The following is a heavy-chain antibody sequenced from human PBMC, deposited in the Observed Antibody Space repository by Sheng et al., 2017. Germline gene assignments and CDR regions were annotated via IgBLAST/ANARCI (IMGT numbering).Heavy chain of an antibody. CDR3: ARGHLIAMAAPLDY. CDR2: INPNSGDT. Sequence: QVQLVQSGAEVKKPGASVKVSCKASGYTFTAYYMHWVRQAPGQGLEWMGWINPNSGDTNFAQKFQGRVTMTRDTSISTAYMELSRLRSDDTAVFYCARGHLIAMAAPLDYWGQGTLVTVSS. CDR1: GYTFTAYY. J-gene: IGHJ4*02. V-gene: IGHV1-2*02. D-gene: IGHD6-19*01.